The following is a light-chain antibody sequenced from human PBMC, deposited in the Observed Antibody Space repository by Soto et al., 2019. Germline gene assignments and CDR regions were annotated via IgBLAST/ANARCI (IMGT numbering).Light chain of an antibody. V-gene: IGKV1-39*01. CDR2: AAS. CDR3: QQSYSTPIT. CDR1: QSISSY. J-gene: IGKJ5*01. Sequence: DIQMTQSPSSLSASVGDRVTITCRASQSISSYLNWYQQKPGKAPKLLIYAASSLQSGVPSRFNGSGYGTDFTLTISSLQPEDFATYYCQQSYSTPITFRQGTRLEIK.